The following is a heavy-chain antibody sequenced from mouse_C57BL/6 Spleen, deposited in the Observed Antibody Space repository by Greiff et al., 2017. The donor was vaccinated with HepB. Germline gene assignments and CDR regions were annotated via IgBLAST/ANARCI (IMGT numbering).Heavy chain of an antibody. Sequence: QVQLQQSGAELVRPGASVTLSCKASGYTFTDYEMHWVKQTPVHGLEWIGAIDPETGGTAYNQKFKGKAILTADKSSSTAYMELRSLTSEDSAVYYCTRSQANWDVYAMDYWGQGTSVTVSS. D-gene: IGHD4-1*01. CDR3: TRSQANWDVYAMDY. V-gene: IGHV1-15*01. CDR1: GYTFTDYE. CDR2: IDPETGGT. J-gene: IGHJ4*01.